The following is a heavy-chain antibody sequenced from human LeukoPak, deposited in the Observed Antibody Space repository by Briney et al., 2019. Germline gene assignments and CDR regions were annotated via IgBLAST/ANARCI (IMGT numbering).Heavy chain of an antibody. J-gene: IGHJ6*02. CDR1: GGSISSYY. V-gene: IGHV4-39*01. Sequence: SETLSLTCTVYGGSISSYYWGWIRQPPGKGLEWIGRIYYSGSTYYNPSLKSRVTISVDTSKNQFSLKLSSVTAADTAVYYCARVNRMSYSNYGLYYYGMDVWGQGTTVTVSS. CDR2: IYYSGST. CDR3: ARVNRMSYSNYGLYYYGMDV. D-gene: IGHD4-11*01.